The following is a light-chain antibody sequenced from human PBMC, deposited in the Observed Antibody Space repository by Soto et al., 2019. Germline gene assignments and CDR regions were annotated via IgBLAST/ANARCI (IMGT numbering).Light chain of an antibody. Sequence: QSALTQPASVSGSPGQSITISCTGTSSDFGGYNYVSWYQQHPGKAPNLIIFDVSNRPSGVSNSFSGSKTGNSASLTISGLQAEDEADYYCSSYTGSNTHVVFGGGTQLTVL. CDR1: SSDFGGYNY. V-gene: IGLV2-14*01. CDR2: DVS. CDR3: SSYTGSNTHVV. J-gene: IGLJ2*01.